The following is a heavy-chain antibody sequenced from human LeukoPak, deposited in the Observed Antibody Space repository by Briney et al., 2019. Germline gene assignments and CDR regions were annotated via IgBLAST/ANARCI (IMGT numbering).Heavy chain of an antibody. CDR2: IYYSGST. D-gene: IGHD3-10*01. CDR1: GGSISSYY. J-gene: IGHJ3*02. CDR3: ARDVALPMVRGVKAFDI. Sequence: KPSETLSLTCTASGGSISSYYWSWIRQPPGKGLEWIGYIYYSGSTNYNPSLKSRVTISVDTSKNQFSLKLSSVTAADTAVYYCARDVALPMVRGVKAFDIWGQGTMVTVSS. V-gene: IGHV4-59*01.